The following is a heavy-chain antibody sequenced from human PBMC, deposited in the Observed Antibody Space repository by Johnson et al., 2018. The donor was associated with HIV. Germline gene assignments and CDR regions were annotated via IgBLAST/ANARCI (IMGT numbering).Heavy chain of an antibody. D-gene: IGHD6-19*01. V-gene: IGHV3-21*01. CDR1: GFTFSNYA. J-gene: IGHJ3*02. Sequence: VQLVESGGGVVQPGRSLRLSCAASGFTFSNYAMTWVRQSPGKGLEWVSTISVSGDRTYSADFVKGRFTISRDNAKNSLYLPMNSLRSEDTAAYSCARGQGGQWLAYDAFDIWGQGTMVTVSS. CDR3: ARGQGGQWLAYDAFDI. CDR2: ISVSGDRT.